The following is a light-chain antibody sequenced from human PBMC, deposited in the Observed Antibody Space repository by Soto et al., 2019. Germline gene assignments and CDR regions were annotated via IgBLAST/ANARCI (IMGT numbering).Light chain of an antibody. CDR2: TAS. J-gene: IGKJ1*01. CDR1: QSISSW. CDR3: QQYNSYRT. Sequence: DIQMTQSPSTLSASVGDRVTITCRASQSISSWLAWYQQKPGKAPKLLIYTASSLESGFPSRFSGSGSGTEFTLTISSLQPDDFATYYCQQYNSYRTFGQGTKVEIK. V-gene: IGKV1-5*03.